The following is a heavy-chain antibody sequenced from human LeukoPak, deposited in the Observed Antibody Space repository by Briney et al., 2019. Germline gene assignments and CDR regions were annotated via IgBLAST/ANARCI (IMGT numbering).Heavy chain of an antibody. CDR1: GFTFSSYG. CDR3: ARGALAAPLIHAEYFQH. V-gene: IGHV3-30*02. J-gene: IGHJ1*01. D-gene: IGHD6-13*01. CDR2: IRYDGSNK. Sequence: GGSLRLSCAASGFTFSSYGIHWVRQAPGKGLEWVAFIRYDGSNKYYADSVKGRFTISRDNSKNTLYLQMNSLRAEDTAVYYCARGALAAPLIHAEYFQHWGQGTLVTVSS.